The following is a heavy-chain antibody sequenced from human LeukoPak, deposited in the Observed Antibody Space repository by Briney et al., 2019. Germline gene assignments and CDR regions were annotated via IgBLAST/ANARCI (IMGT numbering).Heavy chain of an antibody. CDR2: ISYTGSP. V-gene: IGHV4-31*03. CDR3: ARLDYGDYEAFDI. D-gene: IGHD4-17*01. CDR1: GVFISSGDHN. J-gene: IGHJ3*02. Sequence: KTSETLSLTCTVSGVFISSGDHNWSWIRQHPGKGLEWIGYISYTGSPDYNPSLRSRLTISLDTSQNQFSLRLSSVTAADTAVYYCARLDYGDYEAFDIWGQGTMVTVSS.